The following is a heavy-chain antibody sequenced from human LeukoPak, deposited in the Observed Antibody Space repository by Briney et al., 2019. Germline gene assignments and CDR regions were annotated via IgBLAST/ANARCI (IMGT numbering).Heavy chain of an antibody. CDR3: ARGMEAYCGGDRSTPFDY. Sequence: SETLSFTCAVYGGSFSGYYWSWIRQPPGKGLEWIGEINHSGSTNYNPSLKSRVTISVDTSKNQFSLKLSSVTAADTAVYYCARGMEAYCGGDRSTPFDYWGQGTLVTVSS. J-gene: IGHJ4*02. D-gene: IGHD2-21*02. CDR1: GGSFSGYY. V-gene: IGHV4-34*01. CDR2: INHSGST.